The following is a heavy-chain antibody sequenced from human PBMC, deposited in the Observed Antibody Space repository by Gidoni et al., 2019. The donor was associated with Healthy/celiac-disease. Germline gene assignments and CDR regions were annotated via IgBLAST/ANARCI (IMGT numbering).Heavy chain of an antibody. Sequence: EVQMLESGGGLVQPGGSLRLACAASGFTVRSYARSWVVQAPGKGLECVSAISCSGGSTYYADSVKGRFTSSIDNSTHTLYLQMNSLRAVATAVYYFARPAFSFVGVSAYDYWGQGTPVTVSS. CDR2: ISCSGGST. V-gene: IGHV3-23*01. J-gene: IGHJ4*02. D-gene: IGHD3-16*01. CDR1: GFTVRSYA. CDR3: ARPAFSFVGVSAYDY.